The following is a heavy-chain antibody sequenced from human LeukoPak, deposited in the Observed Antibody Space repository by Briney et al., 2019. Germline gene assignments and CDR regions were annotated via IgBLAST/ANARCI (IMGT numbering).Heavy chain of an antibody. J-gene: IGHJ4*02. CDR1: GFTFDDYA. V-gene: IGHV3-9*01. CDR3: AKDMYSSGWNYFDY. CDR2: ISWNSGSI. D-gene: IGHD6-19*01. Sequence: GRPLRLSCAASGFTFDDYAMHWVRQAPGKGLEWVSGISWNSGSIGYADSVKSRFTISRDNAKNSLYLQMNSLRAEDTALYYCAKDMYSSGWNYFDYWGQGTLVTVSS.